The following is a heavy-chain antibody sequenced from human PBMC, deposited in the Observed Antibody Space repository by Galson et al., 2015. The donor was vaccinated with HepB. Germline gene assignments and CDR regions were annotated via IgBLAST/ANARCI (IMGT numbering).Heavy chain of an antibody. CDR2: ISHTGIT. CDR3: ARGRNYQWEIDP. CDR1: SGSLSDYY. Sequence: LSLTCAVYSGSLSDYYWSWIRQPPGKGLEWIGEISHTGITYYNLSLRSRVTISVDTSKNQFSLKLTSVTAADTAVYYCARGRNYQWEIDPWGQGTLVTVSS. V-gene: IGHV4-34*01. D-gene: IGHD1-26*01. J-gene: IGHJ5*02.